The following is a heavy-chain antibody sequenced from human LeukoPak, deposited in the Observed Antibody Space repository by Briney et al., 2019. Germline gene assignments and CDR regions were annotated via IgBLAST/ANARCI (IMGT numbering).Heavy chain of an antibody. CDR3: AGDLLGNFDY. Sequence: SETLSLTCAVSGYSISSGYYWGWIRQPPGKGLEWIGSIYHSGSTYYNPSLKSRVTISVDTSKNQFSLKLSSVTAADTAVYYCAGDLLGNFDYWGQGTLVTVSS. J-gene: IGHJ4*02. D-gene: IGHD2/OR15-2a*01. CDR1: GYSISSGYY. CDR2: IYHSGST. V-gene: IGHV4-38-2*02.